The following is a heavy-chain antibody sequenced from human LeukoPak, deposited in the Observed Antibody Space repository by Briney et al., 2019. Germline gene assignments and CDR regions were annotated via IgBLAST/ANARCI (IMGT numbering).Heavy chain of an antibody. V-gene: IGHV3-53*05. J-gene: IGHJ5*02. CDR1: GFTVSSNS. CDR3: TKEGLPSGSSWSAWFDP. D-gene: IGHD3-10*01. CDR2: IYSAGST. Sequence: GGSLRLSCTVSGFTVSSNSMSWVRQAPGKGLEWVSFIYSAGSTHYSDSVKGRCTISIDNSKNTLYLQMNSLRADDTAVYYCTKEGLPSGSSWSAWFDPWGQGTLVTVSS.